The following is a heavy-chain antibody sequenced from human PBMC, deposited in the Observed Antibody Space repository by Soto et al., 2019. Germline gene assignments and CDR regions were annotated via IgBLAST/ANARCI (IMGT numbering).Heavy chain of an antibody. Sequence: SVKVSCKASGGTFSSYAISWVRQAPGQGLEWMGGIIPIFGTANYAQKFQGRVTITADESTSTAYMELSSLRSEDTAVYYCASFPSHYGDYVGPWGQGTLVTVSS. V-gene: IGHV1-69*13. CDR3: ASFPSHYGDYVGP. CDR2: IIPIFGTA. D-gene: IGHD4-17*01. J-gene: IGHJ5*02. CDR1: GGTFSSYA.